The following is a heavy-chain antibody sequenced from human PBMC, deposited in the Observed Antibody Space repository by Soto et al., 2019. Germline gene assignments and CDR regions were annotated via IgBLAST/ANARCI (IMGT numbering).Heavy chain of an antibody. CDR1: GYTFTNYF. Sequence: QVQLVQSGAEVKNPGASVKVSCKASGYTFTNYFMHWVRQAPGQGLEWMGIINPSIGTTTYAQKIKGRVTMTRETSTSTVYMELSSLRSEDTAIYSCAREGGGMAGRRGGLDVWGQGTTVTVSS. CDR3: AREGGGMAGRRGGLDV. V-gene: IGHV1-46*01. CDR2: INPSIGTT. J-gene: IGHJ6*02. D-gene: IGHD6-6*01.